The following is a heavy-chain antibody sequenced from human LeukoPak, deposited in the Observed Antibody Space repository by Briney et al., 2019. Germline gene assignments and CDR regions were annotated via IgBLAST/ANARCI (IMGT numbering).Heavy chain of an antibody. V-gene: IGHV5-51*01. CDR3: ARLSHDAFDI. Sequence: GESLQISCQGSGYSFTSYWIGWVRQLPGKGLEWMGIIYPGDSDTRYSPSFQGQVTISADKSISTAYLQWSSLKASDTAMYYCARLSHDAFDIWGQGTMVTVSS. CDR1: GYSFTSYW. J-gene: IGHJ3*02. CDR2: IYPGDSDT.